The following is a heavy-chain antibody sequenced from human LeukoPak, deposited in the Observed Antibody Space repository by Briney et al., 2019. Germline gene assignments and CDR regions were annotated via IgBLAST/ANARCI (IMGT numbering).Heavy chain of an antibody. V-gene: IGHV3-53*05. D-gene: IGHD2-15*01. CDR1: GFTVSSNY. CDR3: ARDANPNVVVVAATDY. J-gene: IGHJ4*02. CDR2: LYSGGNT. Sequence: GGSLRLSCAVSGFTVSSNYMSWVRQAPGKGLEWVSVLYSGGNTYYADSVKGRFTISRDNSKNTLYLQMNSLRAEDTAVYYCARDANPNVVVVAATDYWGQGTLVTVSS.